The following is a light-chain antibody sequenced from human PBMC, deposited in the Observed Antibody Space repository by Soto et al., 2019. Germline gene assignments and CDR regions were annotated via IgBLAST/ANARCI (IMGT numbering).Light chain of an antibody. J-gene: IGKJ4*01. Sequence: IHVTHSPSSLSASVLYTVTITFLTSQSISGKLSWYQQIPGKAPKLLIYAASRLQSGVPSRFSGSGSGTGFTLTISSLQPEDVATYYCQNYNSAPLTFGGGTKVDIK. CDR3: QNYNSAPLT. CDR2: AAS. V-gene: IGKV1-27*01. CDR1: QSISGK.